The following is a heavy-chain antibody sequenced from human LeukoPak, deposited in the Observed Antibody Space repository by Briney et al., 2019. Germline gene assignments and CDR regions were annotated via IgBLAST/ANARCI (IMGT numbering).Heavy chain of an antibody. Sequence: GSLRLSCAASRFTFSNYWMSWIRQPPGKGLEWIGEINHSGSTNYNPSLKSRVTISVDTSKNQFSLKLSSVTAADTAVYYCARHTYDILTGYYTFDYWGQGTLVTVSS. CDR2: INHSGST. V-gene: IGHV4-34*01. CDR3: ARHTYDILTGYYTFDY. CDR1: RFTFSNYW. J-gene: IGHJ4*02. D-gene: IGHD3-9*01.